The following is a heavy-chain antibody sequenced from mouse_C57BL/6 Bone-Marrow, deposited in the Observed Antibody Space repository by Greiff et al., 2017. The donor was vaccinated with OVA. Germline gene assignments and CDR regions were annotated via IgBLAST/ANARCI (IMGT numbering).Heavy chain of an antibody. CDR2: ISSGGDYI. D-gene: IGHD1-1*01. CDR1: GFTFSSYA. CDR3: TRAYRASQICAGVAPLDFDV. J-gene: IGHJ1*03. V-gene: IGHV5-9-1*02. Sequence: EVLLVESGEGLVKPGGSLKLSCAASGFTFSSYAMSWVRQTPEKRLEWVAYISSGGDYIYYADTVKGRFTISRDNARNTLYLQMSSLKSEDTAMYYWTRAYRASQICAGVAPLDFDVWGKGTTVTVSS.